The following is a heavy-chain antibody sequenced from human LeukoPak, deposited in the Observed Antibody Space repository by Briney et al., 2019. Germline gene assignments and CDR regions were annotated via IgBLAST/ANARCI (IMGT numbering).Heavy chain of an antibody. CDR3: ARPKPSIAARGAFDI. D-gene: IGHD6-6*01. Sequence: ASVKVSCKASGYTFTSYGISWVRQAPGQGFEWMGWISAYNGNTNYAQKLQGRVTMTTDTSTSTAYMELRSLRSDDTAVYYCARPKPSIAARGAFDIWGQGTMVTVSS. CDR1: GYTFTSYG. J-gene: IGHJ3*02. V-gene: IGHV1-18*01. CDR2: ISAYNGNT.